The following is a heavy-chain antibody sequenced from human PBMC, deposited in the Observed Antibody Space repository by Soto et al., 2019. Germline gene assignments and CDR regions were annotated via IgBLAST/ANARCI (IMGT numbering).Heavy chain of an antibody. V-gene: IGHV3-30-3*01. J-gene: IGHJ6*02. Sequence: GGSLRLSCAASGFTISSYAMHWVRQAPGKGLEGVAVISYDGSNKYYADSVKGRFTISRDNSKNTLYLQMNSLRAEDTAVYYCARDRIAAAVVHYYGMDVWGQGTTVTVSS. CDR2: ISYDGSNK. D-gene: IGHD6-13*01. CDR3: ARDRIAAAVVHYYGMDV. CDR1: GFTISSYA.